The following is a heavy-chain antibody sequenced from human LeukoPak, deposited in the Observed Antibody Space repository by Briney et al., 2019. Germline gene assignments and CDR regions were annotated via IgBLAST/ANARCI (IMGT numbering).Heavy chain of an antibody. CDR3: ARVGLGYCSSTSCYNYYYYMDV. D-gene: IGHD2-2*02. J-gene: IGHJ6*03. CDR1: GYTFTSYG. Sequence: GASVKVSCKASGYTFTSYGISWVRQAPGQGLEWMGWISAYNGNTNYAQKLQGRVTMTTDTSTSTAYMELRSLRSDDTAVYYCARVGLGYCSSTSCYNYYYYMDVWGEGTTVTVSS. V-gene: IGHV1-18*01. CDR2: ISAYNGNT.